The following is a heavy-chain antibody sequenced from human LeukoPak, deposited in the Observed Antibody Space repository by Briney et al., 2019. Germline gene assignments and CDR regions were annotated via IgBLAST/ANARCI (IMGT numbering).Heavy chain of an antibody. Sequence: SETLSLTCTVSGGSISSSSYYWGWIRQPPGKGLEWIGSIYYSGSTYYNPSLKSRVTISVDTSKNQFSLQLNSVTPEDTAVYYCARDLAGSAFDIWGQGTMVTVSS. J-gene: IGHJ3*02. D-gene: IGHD6-13*01. CDR1: GGSISSSSYY. V-gene: IGHV4-39*07. CDR2: IYYSGST. CDR3: ARDLAGSAFDI.